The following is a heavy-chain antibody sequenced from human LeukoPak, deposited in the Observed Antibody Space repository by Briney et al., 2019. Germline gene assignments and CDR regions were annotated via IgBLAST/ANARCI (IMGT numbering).Heavy chain of an antibody. J-gene: IGHJ4*02. Sequence: GASVKVSCKASGYTFTGYYIHWVRQAPGQGLEWMGWINSNSGSTSYAQRFQGRVTMTRDTSISTTYMELSSLRSDDTAVYYCTREQVGSGSLDYWGQGTLVTGSS. CDR1: GYTFTGYY. CDR2: INSNSGST. CDR3: TREQVGSGSLDY. D-gene: IGHD3-10*01. V-gene: IGHV1-2*02.